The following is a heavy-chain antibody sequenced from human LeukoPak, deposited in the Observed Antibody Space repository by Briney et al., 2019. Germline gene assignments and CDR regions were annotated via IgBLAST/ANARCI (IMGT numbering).Heavy chain of an antibody. Sequence: GGSLSLSCAASGFTVSSNYMSWVRQAPGKGLEWVSVIYSGGSTYYADSVKGRFTISRDNSKNTLYLQMNSLRAEDTAVYYCARVIQLWRNGFDYWGQGTLVTVSS. CDR1: GFTVSSNY. V-gene: IGHV3-53*01. CDR2: IYSGGST. CDR3: ARVIQLWRNGFDY. J-gene: IGHJ4*02. D-gene: IGHD5-18*01.